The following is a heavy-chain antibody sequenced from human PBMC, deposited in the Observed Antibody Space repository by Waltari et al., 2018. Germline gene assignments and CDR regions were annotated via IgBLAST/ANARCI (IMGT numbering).Heavy chain of an antibody. CDR2: KWYDGSNK. J-gene: IGHJ4*02. V-gene: IGHV3-30*18. CDR1: GFTFSSYG. CDR3: AKAAEFDY. Sequence: QVQLVESGGGVVQPGRSLRLSCAASGFTFSSYGMHWVRQAPGKGLDGVAGKWYDGSNKYYADSVKGRFTISRDNSKNTLYLQMNSLRAEDTAMYYCAKAAEFDYWGQGTLVTVSS.